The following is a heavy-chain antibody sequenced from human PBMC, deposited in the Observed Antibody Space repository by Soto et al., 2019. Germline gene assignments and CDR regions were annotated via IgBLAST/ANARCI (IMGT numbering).Heavy chain of an antibody. CDR1: GYTFTSFA. CDR2: INAGNGNT. V-gene: IGHV1-3*01. D-gene: IGHD3-3*02. Sequence: QVQLVQSGAEVKKPGASVKVSCKASGYTFTSFAMHWVRQATGQRLEWMGWINAGNGNTKYSQKFQGRVTITRDTYASTAYMELSSLRSEDTAVYYCASGKVAFGYYGMDVWGQGTTVTVSS. CDR3: ASGKVAFGYYGMDV. J-gene: IGHJ6*02.